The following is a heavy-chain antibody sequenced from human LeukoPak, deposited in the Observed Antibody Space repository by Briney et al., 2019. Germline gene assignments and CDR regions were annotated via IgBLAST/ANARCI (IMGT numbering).Heavy chain of an antibody. Sequence: SQTLSLTCTVSGGSISSGSYCWSWIRQPAGKGLEWIGRICTSGRTNYNPSLKSRVTISADTSKIQFSLRLSSVTAADTAVYYCARGPHYDFWSAPGGGAFDIWGQGTMVTVSS. D-gene: IGHD3-3*01. CDR2: ICTSGRT. V-gene: IGHV4-61*02. J-gene: IGHJ3*02. CDR1: GGSISSGSYC. CDR3: ARGPHYDFWSAPGGGAFDI.